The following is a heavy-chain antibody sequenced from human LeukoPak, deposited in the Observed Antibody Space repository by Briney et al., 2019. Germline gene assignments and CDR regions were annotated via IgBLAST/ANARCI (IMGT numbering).Heavy chain of an antibody. D-gene: IGHD3-16*01. CDR2: ISRSGSTI. CDR3: GRDPYYDALDY. V-gene: IGHV3-48*03. CDR1: GFTLSSSE. J-gene: IGHJ4*02. Sequence: GGSLRLSCAASGFTLSSSEMNWVRQAPGKGLEWVSYISRSGSTIFYADSVKGRFTISRDNAKNSVSLQMNSLRADDTAVYFCGRDPYYDALDYWGQGTLVTVSS.